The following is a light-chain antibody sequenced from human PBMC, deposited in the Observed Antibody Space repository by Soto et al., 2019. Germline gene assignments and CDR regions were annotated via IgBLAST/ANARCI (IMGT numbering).Light chain of an antibody. CDR3: QQYNDYPYT. J-gene: IGKJ2*01. V-gene: IGKV1-5*01. CDR1: QTADKW. Sequence: DIQVTQSPSTLSASVGDRVIIACRASQTADKWVAWYQQKPGKANNVLICDASRLESGVPSRFSGSGSGTLFTLTISNLQPDDFATYYCQQYNDYPYTFGQGTKVEI. CDR2: DAS.